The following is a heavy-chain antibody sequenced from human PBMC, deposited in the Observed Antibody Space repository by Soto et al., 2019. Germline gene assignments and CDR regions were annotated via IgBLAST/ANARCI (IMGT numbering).Heavy chain of an antibody. CDR3: ARDQRVLRFLEWFPHLDY. J-gene: IGHJ4*02. Sequence: ASVKVCCKASGYTFTSYAMHWVRQAPGQRLEWMGWINAGNGNTKYSQKFQGRVTITRDTSASTAYMELSSLRSEDTAVYYCARDQRVLRFLEWFPHLDYWGQGTLVTVSS. V-gene: IGHV1-3*01. CDR1: GYTFTSYA. CDR2: INAGNGNT. D-gene: IGHD3-3*01.